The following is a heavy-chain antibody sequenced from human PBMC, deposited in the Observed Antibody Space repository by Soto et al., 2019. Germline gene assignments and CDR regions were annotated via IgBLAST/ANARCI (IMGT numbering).Heavy chain of an antibody. D-gene: IGHD2-21*01. CDR3: AKAYCGGDCLDY. Sequence: GGSLRLSCAASGFTFSSYGMHWVRQAPGKGLEWVAVISYDGSNKYYADSVKGRFTISRDNSKNTLYLQMNSLRAEDTAVYYCAKAYCGGDCLDYWGQGTLVTVSS. CDR1: GFTFSSYG. J-gene: IGHJ4*02. CDR2: ISYDGSNK. V-gene: IGHV3-30*18.